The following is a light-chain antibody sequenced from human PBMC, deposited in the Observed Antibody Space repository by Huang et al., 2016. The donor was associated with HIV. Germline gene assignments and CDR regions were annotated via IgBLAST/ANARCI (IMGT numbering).Light chain of an antibody. Sequence: DIQMTQSPSSLSACVGDRVTIPCRASQTINHYLNWDQQKPGKPPKLLIYAASSLQRGVPSRFSGSGSGTDFTLTISSLQPEDFASYYCQQSYSTLGTFGQGTKVEIK. CDR3: QQSYSTLGT. CDR2: AAS. V-gene: IGKV1-39*01. J-gene: IGKJ1*01. CDR1: QTINHY.